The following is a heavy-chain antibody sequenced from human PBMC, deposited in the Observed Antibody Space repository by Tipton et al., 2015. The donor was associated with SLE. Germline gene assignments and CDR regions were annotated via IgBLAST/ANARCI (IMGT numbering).Heavy chain of an antibody. CDR1: GFSVSSNY. V-gene: IGHV3-15*01. J-gene: IGHJ4*02. CDR3: TTDDTGWDWGY. Sequence: QLVQSGGGLIQPGGSLRLSCSVSGFSVSSNYMNWVRQAPGKGLEWVGRIKSKRDGATIDYAAPVKGRFTISRDDSRNMLYLQMNSLKIEDTALYYCTTDDTGWDWGYWGQGTLVTVSS. D-gene: IGHD1-1*01. CDR2: IKSKRDGATI.